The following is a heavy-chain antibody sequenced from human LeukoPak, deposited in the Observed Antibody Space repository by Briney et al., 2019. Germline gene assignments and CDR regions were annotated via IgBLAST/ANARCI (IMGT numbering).Heavy chain of an antibody. D-gene: IGHD2-15*01. CDR2: IIPIFGTG. CDR3: AKDGDCSGGSCYDY. V-gene: IGHV1-69*13. CDR1: GGTFSSYA. J-gene: IGHJ4*02. Sequence: ASVNVSCEASGGTFSSYAISWVRQAPGQGLEWMGGIIPIFGTGSYAQKFQGRDTITADESTSTAYMELSSLRSEDTAVYYCAKDGDCSGGSCYDYWGQGTLVTVSS.